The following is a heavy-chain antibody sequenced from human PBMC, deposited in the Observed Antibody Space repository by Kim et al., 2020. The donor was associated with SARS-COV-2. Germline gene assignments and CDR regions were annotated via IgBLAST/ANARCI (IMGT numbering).Heavy chain of an antibody. D-gene: IGHD6-13*01. CDR3: ASRYTTNWSHDC. J-gene: IGHJ4*02. Sequence: YYAAYARGRFTNSRDNSKNSLYLEMTSLRAEDTAVYYCASRYTTNWSHDCWGQGTLVTVST. V-gene: IGHV3-66*01.